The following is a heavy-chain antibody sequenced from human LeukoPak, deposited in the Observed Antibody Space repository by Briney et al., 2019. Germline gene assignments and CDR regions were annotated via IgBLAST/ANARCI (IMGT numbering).Heavy chain of an antibody. CDR3: ARAGYSSLEFAHAY. D-gene: IGHD6-13*01. J-gene: IGHJ4*02. CDR2: IYYSGST. V-gene: IGHV4-59*01. Sequence: SETLSLTCTVSGGSISSYYWSWIRQPPGKGLEWIGYIYYSGSTNYNPSLKSRVTISVDTSKNQFSLKLSSVTAADTAVYYCARAGYSSLEFAHAYWGQGTLVTVSS. CDR1: GGSISSYY.